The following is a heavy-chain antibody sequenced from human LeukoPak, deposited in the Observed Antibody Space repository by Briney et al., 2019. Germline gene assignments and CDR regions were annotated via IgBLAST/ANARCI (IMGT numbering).Heavy chain of an antibody. CDR2: IYWDDDK. V-gene: IGHV2-5*02. CDR3: AHTAPAMIVVVTRFFDY. CDR1: GFSLSTSGVG. D-gene: IGHD3-22*01. Sequence: SGPTLVKPTQTLTLTCTFSGFSLSTSGVGVGWIRQPPGKALEWLALIYWDDDKRYSPSLKSRLTITKDTSKNQVVLTMTNMDPVDTATYYCAHTAPAMIVVVTRFFDYWGQGTLVTVSS. J-gene: IGHJ4*02.